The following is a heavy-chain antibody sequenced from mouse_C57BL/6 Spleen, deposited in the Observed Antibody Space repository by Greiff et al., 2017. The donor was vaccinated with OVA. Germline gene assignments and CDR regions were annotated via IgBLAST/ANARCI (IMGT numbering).Heavy chain of an antibody. V-gene: IGHV1-59*01. CDR3: ARRLRLEAMDY. CDR1: GYTFTSYW. Sequence: VQLQQPGAELVRPGTSVKLSCKASGYTFTSYWMHWVKQRPGQGLEWIGVIDPSDSYTNYNQKFKGKATLTVDTSSSTAYMQLSSLTSEDSAVYYCARRLRLEAMDYWGQGTSVTVSS. J-gene: IGHJ4*01. CDR2: IDPSDSYT. D-gene: IGHD3-2*02.